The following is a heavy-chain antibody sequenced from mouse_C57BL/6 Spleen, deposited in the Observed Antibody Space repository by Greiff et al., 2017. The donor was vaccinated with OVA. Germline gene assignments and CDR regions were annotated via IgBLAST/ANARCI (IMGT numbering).Heavy chain of an antibody. CDR1: GYAFSSSW. Sequence: QVQLKESGPELVKPGASVKISCKASGYAFSSSWMNWVKQRPGKGLEWIGRIYPGDGDTNYNGKFKGKATLTADKSSSTAYMQLSSLTSEDSAVYFGARWGDSSGYVGAMDYWGQGTSVTVSS. J-gene: IGHJ4*01. CDR3: ARWGDSSGYVGAMDY. CDR2: IYPGDGDT. V-gene: IGHV1-82*01. D-gene: IGHD3-2*02.